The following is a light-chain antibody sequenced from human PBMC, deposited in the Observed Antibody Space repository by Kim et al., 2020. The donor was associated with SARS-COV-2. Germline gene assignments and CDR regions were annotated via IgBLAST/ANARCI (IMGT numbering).Light chain of an antibody. CDR3: QQYNNWPLT. J-gene: IGKJ4*01. V-gene: IGKV3-15*01. Sequence: SVSPGERAPLSCRASQNVRSNLAWYQQKPGQTPRLLIYGASTRATGVPARFSGSGFGTEFTLTISSLQSEDFAVYYCQQYNNWPLTFGGGTKLEI. CDR1: QNVRSN. CDR2: GAS.